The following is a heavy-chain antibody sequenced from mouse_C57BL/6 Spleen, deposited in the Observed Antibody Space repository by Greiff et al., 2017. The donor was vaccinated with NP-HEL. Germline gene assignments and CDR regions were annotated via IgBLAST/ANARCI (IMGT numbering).Heavy chain of an antibody. CDR1: GYSITSGYY. V-gene: IGHV3-6*01. Sequence: DVKLQESGPGLVKPSQSLSLTCSVTGYSITSGYYWNWIRQFPGNKLEWMGYISYDGSNNYNPSLKNRISITRDTSKNQFFLKLNSVTTEDTATDYCARAPGAYYYAMDYWGQGTSVTVSS. D-gene: IGHD6-1*01. J-gene: IGHJ4*01. CDR3: ARAPGAYYYAMDY. CDR2: ISYDGSN.